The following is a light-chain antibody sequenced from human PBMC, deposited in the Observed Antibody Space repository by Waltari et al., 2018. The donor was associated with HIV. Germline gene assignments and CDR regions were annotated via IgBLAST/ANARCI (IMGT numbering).Light chain of an antibody. CDR1: QNINRH. CDR2: GAS. V-gene: IGKV1-39*01. Sequence: DIQMTQPPSSLSASVGDRVTITCRASQNINRHLNWFQQKSGKAPRILIYGASSLQDGVPSRFSGSGSGTDFTLTISSLQPEDFATYYCHQTYITPFYTFGPGTKLEIK. CDR3: HQTYITPFYT. J-gene: IGKJ2*01.